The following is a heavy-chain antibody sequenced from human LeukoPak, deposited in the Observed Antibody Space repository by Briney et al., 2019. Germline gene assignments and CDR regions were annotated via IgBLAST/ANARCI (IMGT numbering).Heavy chain of an antibody. J-gene: IGHJ4*02. CDR2: IYASGST. V-gene: IGHV4-4*07. D-gene: IGHD5-18*01. CDR3: ARDQASYGQFDY. Sequence: SETLSLTCTVSGDSISGYYWSWIRQPAGKGLEGIGRIYASGSTNYNPSLRSRVTMSVDTSKSQFSLTLSSVTAADTAVYYCARDQASYGQFDYWGQGTLVTVSS. CDR1: GDSISGYY.